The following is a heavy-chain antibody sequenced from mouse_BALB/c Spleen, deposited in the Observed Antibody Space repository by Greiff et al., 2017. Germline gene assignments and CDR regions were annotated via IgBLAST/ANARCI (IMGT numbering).Heavy chain of an antibody. V-gene: IGHV5-12-2*01. CDR1: GFTFSSYT. CDR3: ARHYYGSSYFDY. D-gene: IGHD1-1*01. J-gene: IGHJ2*01. Sequence: EVQLMESGGGLVQPGGSLKLSCAASGFTFSSYTMSWVRQTPEKRLEWVAYISNGGGSTYYPDTVKGRFTISRDNAKNTLYLQMSSLKSEDTAMYYCARHYYGSSYFDYWGQGTTLTVSS. CDR2: ISNGGGST.